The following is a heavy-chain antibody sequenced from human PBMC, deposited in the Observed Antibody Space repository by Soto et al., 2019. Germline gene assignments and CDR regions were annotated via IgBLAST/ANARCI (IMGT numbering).Heavy chain of an antibody. Sequence: QVQLVESGGGVVQPGRSLRLSCAASGFTFSSYGMHWVRQAPGKGLEWVAVIWYDGSNKYYADSVKGRFTISRDNSKNTLYLQMNSLRAEDTAVYYCAREGHIVVVTGHPYYYYGMDVWGQGTTVTVSS. CDR3: AREGHIVVVTGHPYYYYGMDV. V-gene: IGHV3-33*01. CDR1: GFTFSSYG. D-gene: IGHD2-21*02. CDR2: IWYDGSNK. J-gene: IGHJ6*02.